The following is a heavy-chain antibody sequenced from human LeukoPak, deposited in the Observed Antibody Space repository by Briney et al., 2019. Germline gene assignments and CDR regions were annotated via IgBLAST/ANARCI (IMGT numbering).Heavy chain of an antibody. CDR2: IYPGDSDT. D-gene: IGHD3-22*01. J-gene: IGHJ3*02. CDR3: ARHPYYYDSSEGAFDI. CDR1: GYSFTSYW. Sequence: PGESLKISCKGSGYSFTSYWIGWVRQMPGKGLEWMGIIYPGDSDTRYSPSFQGQVTISADKSISTAYLQWSSLEASDTAMYYCARHPYYYDSSEGAFDIWGQGAMVTVSS. V-gene: IGHV5-51*01.